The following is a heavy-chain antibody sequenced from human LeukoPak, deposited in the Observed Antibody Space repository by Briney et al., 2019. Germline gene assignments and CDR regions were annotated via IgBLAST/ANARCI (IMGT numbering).Heavy chain of an antibody. D-gene: IGHD3-16*01. V-gene: IGHV3-23*01. CDR3: XXXXXXYDASDPLDF. Sequence: GGSLRLSCAASGFTFSSYAMTWVRQAPGKGLEWVSAITGSGDSAYYSDSVKGRFTISRDQSKSTVYLQMTSLRAEDTAVFYXXXXXXXYDASDPLDFWGQGTLVTVSS. J-gene: IGHJ4*02. CDR1: GFTFSSYA. CDR2: ITGSGDSA.